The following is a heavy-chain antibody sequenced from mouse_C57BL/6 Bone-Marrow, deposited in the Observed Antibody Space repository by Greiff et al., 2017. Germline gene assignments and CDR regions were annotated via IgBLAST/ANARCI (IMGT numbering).Heavy chain of an antibody. CDR3: ARQAIYDGYYVVDY. Sequence: EVQLVESGGGLVKPGGSLKLSCAASGFTFSSYAMSWVRQTPEKRLEWVATISDGGSYTYYPDNVKGRFTISRDNAKNNLYLQMSHLKSEDTAMYYGARQAIYDGYYVVDYWGQGTTLTVSS. CDR2: ISDGGSYT. CDR1: GFTFSSYA. V-gene: IGHV5-4*01. D-gene: IGHD2-3*01. J-gene: IGHJ2*01.